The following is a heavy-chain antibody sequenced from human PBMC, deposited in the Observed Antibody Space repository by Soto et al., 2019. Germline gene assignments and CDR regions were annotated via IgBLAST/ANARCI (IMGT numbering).Heavy chain of an antibody. Sequence: GGSLRLSCAASGFTFSSYAMSWVRQAPGKGLEWVSAISGSGGSTYYADSVKGRFTISRDNSKNTLYLQMSSLRPEDTAVYYCANVLVWQLVDYWGQGTLVTVSS. CDR2: ISGSGGST. CDR3: ANVLVWQLVDY. J-gene: IGHJ4*02. V-gene: IGHV3-23*01. CDR1: GFTFSSYA. D-gene: IGHD6-6*01.